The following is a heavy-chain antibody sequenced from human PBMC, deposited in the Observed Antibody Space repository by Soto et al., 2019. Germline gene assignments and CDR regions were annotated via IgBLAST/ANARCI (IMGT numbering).Heavy chain of an antibody. CDR1: GGTFSSYA. J-gene: IGHJ6*02. D-gene: IGHD3-10*01. CDR3: AADLITMVRGVIITTYGMDV. CDR2: FIPIFGTA. Sequence: SVKVSCKASGGTFSSYAISWVRQAPGQGLECMGGFIPIFGTANYAQKFQGRVTITADESTSTAYMELSSLRSEDTAVYYCAADLITMVRGVIITTYGMDVWGQGTTVTVSS. V-gene: IGHV1-69*13.